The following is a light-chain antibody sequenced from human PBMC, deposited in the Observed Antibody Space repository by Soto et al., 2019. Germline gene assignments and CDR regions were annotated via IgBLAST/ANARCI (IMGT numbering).Light chain of an antibody. Sequence: EIVMTQSPATLSVSPGERASLSCWASQSVSSNLAWYQQKPGQTPRLLIYATSTRATGIPARFSGSGSGTEFTLTISSLQSEDFAVYYCQHYKNWPLTFGGGTKVEIK. CDR1: QSVSSN. CDR3: QHYKNWPLT. J-gene: IGKJ4*01. CDR2: ATS. V-gene: IGKV3-15*01.